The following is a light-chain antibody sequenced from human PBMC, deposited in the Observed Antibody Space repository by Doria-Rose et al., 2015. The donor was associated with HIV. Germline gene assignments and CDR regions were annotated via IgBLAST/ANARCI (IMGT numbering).Light chain of an antibody. CDR2: WAS. CDR1: QSLLYTSKNY. J-gene: IGKJ3*01. V-gene: IGKV4-1*01. CDR3: QQYYDTPS. Sequence: TQSPESLGMSLGESATLNCKSNQSLLYTSKNYLAWYQQKPGQPPKLLIYWASTRQSGAPARFSGSGSGTDFTLTISSLEAEDVAVYYCQQYYDTPSFGPGTTVDIK.